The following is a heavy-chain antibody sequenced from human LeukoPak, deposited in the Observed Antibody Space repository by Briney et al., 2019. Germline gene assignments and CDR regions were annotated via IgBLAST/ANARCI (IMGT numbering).Heavy chain of an antibody. CDR1: GFTFDDYA. J-gene: IGHJ4*02. CDR2: ISWNSGSI. Sequence: PGGSLRLSCAASGFTFDDYAMHWVRQAPGKGLEWVSGISWNSGSIGYADSAKGRFTISRDNAKNSLYLQMNSLRAEDTALYYCAKDSCSGGSCYSGFDYWGQGTLVTVSS. V-gene: IGHV3-9*01. CDR3: AKDSCSGGSCYSGFDY. D-gene: IGHD2-15*01.